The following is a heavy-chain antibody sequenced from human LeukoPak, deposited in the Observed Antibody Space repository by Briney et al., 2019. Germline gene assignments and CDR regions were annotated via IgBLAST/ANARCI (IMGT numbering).Heavy chain of an antibody. V-gene: IGHV1-3*01. CDR2: INAGNGNT. CDR3: AILLWFGEPNLFDY. D-gene: IGHD3-10*01. CDR1: GYTFTSYA. J-gene: IGHJ4*02. Sequence: ASVKVSCKASGYTFTSYAMHWVRQAPGQRLEWMGWINAGNGNTKYSQKFQGRVTITRDTSASTAYMELSSLRSEDTAVYYCAILLWFGEPNLFDYWGQGTLVTVSS.